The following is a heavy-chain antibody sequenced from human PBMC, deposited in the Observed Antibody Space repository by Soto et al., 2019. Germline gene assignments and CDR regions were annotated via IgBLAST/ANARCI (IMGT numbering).Heavy chain of an antibody. CDR3: AREQWLVRGVFDY. V-gene: IGHV4-59*01. CDR2: IYDTGST. CDR1: GGSISGYY. Sequence: QVQLQESDPGLVKPSETLSLTCSVSGGSISGYYWSWIRQPPGKGLEWIGYIYDTGSTKDNPSLKSRVTISIDTSKNQFSLRLSSVTAADTAVYYCAREQWLVRGVFDYWGQGTLVTVSS. J-gene: IGHJ4*02. D-gene: IGHD6-19*01.